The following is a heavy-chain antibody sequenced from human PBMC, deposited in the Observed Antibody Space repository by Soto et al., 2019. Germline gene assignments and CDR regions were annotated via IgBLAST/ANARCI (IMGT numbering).Heavy chain of an antibody. Sequence: QLQLQESGPGLVEPSETLSLACAVSGGSISSGSFYWGWIRQPPGKGLEWIGSIYYSGNTYYNPSLNSRVTISVDTSKNHFSLKLSSVTAADTAVYYCARHWSHDSGGWAHFYFDYWGQGTLVTVSS. V-gene: IGHV4-39*01. J-gene: IGHJ4*02. D-gene: IGHD3-22*01. CDR2: IYYSGNT. CDR3: ARHWSHDSGGWAHFYFDY. CDR1: GGSISSGSFY.